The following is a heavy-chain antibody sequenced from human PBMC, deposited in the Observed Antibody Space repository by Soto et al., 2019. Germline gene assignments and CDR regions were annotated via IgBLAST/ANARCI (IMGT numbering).Heavy chain of an antibody. J-gene: IGHJ6*02. CDR3: AKVRGVGIAAAGTIYGMDV. Sequence: QPGGSLRLSCAASGFTFSSYGMHWVRQAPGKGLEWVAVISYDGSNKYYADSVKGRFTISRDNSKNTLYLQMNSLRAEDTAVYYCAKVRGVGIAAAGTIYGMDVWGQGTTVTVSS. CDR1: GFTFSSYG. CDR2: ISYDGSNK. V-gene: IGHV3-30*18. D-gene: IGHD6-13*01.